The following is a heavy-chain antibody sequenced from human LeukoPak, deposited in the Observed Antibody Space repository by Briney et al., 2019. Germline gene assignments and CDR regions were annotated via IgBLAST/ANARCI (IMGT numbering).Heavy chain of an antibody. V-gene: IGHV3-43*02. D-gene: IGHD5-12*01. Sequence: KTGGSLRLSCTASGFTFNDFVMQWVRQVPGKSLEWVALISGDGGTTDYASSVEGRFTISRDNTQKSLFLEMNNLGTEDTALYYCAKSGLGGHGIFTGRGSPYYYYYLDVWGKGTTVIVS. CDR3: AKSGLGGHGIFTGRGSPYYYYYLDV. J-gene: IGHJ6*03. CDR1: GFTFNDFV. CDR2: ISGDGGTT.